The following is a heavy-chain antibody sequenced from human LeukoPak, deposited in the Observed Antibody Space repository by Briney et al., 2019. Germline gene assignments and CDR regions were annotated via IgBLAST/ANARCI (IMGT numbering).Heavy chain of an antibody. CDR2: ISGSGGSA. Sequence: GGSLRLSCAASGFTFSSYAMSWVRQAPGKGLEWVSAISGSGGSAYYADSVKGRFTISRDNSKNTLYLQMNSLRAEDTAVYYCAKNQYQLPGLQDYWGQGTLVTVSS. J-gene: IGHJ4*02. CDR1: GFTFSSYA. CDR3: AKNQYQLPGLQDY. V-gene: IGHV3-23*01. D-gene: IGHD2-2*01.